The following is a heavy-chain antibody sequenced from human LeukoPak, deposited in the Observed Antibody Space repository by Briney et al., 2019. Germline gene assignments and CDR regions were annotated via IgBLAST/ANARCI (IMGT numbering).Heavy chain of an antibody. CDR1: GFTFSSYD. J-gene: IGHJ6*02. D-gene: IGHD2-2*01. CDR3: AGGSSISWRACGMEV. V-gene: IGHV3-13*01. Sequence: TGGSLRLSCAASGFTFSSYDMHWVRQATGKGLEWVSSISTSSDKYYPGDVEGRFTISRGNAKNSLNLQMNSLRAGDTAVYYGAGGSSISWRACGMEVWGQGTTVTVSS. CDR2: ISTSSDK.